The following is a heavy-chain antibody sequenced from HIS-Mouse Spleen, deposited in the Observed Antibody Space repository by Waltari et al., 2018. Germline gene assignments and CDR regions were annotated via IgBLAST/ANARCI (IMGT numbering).Heavy chain of an antibody. CDR1: CGSISSSSYS. Sequence: QLQLQESGPGLVKPSETLSLTCTVPCGSISSSSYSWGWIRSPPGKGLEWIGSIYYSGSTYYNPSLKSRVTISVDTSKNQFSLKLSSVTAADTAVYYCAREIPYSSSWYDWYFDLWGRGTLVTVSS. V-gene: IGHV4-39*07. J-gene: IGHJ2*01. CDR3: AREIPYSSSWYDWYFDL. CDR2: IYYSGST. D-gene: IGHD6-13*01.